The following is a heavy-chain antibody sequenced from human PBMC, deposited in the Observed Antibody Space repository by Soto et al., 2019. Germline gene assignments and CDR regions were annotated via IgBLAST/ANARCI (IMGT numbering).Heavy chain of an antibody. CDR1: GFTFSDYY. CDR2: ISSSGSTI. J-gene: IGHJ3*02. CDR3: ARVKYDYIWGSYRYAFDI. Sequence: VQLVESGGGLVKPGGSLRLSCAASGFTFSDYYMSWIRQAPGKGLEWVSYISSSGSTIYYADSVKGRVTISRDNAKNSLYMQMNSLRAEDTAVYYCARVKYDYIWGSYRYAFDIWGQGTMVAVSS. V-gene: IGHV3-11*01. D-gene: IGHD3-16*02.